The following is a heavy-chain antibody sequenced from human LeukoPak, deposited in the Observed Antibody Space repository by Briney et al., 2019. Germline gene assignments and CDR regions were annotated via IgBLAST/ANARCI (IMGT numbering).Heavy chain of an antibody. CDR2: VHYNGGT. D-gene: IGHD1-14*01. V-gene: IGHV4-59*01. Sequence: PSETLSLTCTVSGGSISSYYWSWIRQPPGKGLEWIGYVHYNGGTSYNPSLESRVTMSADTSKNQFSLKLISVTAADTAVYYCAREMWTASDTGNPFDYWGQGALVTVSS. CDR3: AREMWTASDTGNPFDY. CDR1: GGSISSYY. J-gene: IGHJ4*02.